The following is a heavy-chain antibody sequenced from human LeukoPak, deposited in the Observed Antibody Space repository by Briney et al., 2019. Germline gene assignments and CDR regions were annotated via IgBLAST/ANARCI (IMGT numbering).Heavy chain of an antibody. D-gene: IGHD3-10*01. CDR1: GYTFTSSW. CDR2: INPSDGST. CDR3: ARLYGAGTTDC. V-gene: IGHV1-46*01. J-gene: IGHJ4*02. Sequence: GASVTVSFTASGYTFTSSWVHWVRQAPGPGLEWMGIINPSDGSTIYAQNFQGRVTMTRDTSTSTVYMELSSLRSDDTAVYYCARLYGAGTTDCWGQGTLVTVSS.